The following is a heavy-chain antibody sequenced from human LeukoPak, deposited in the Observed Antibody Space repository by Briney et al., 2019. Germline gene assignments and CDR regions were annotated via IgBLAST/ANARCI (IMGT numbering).Heavy chain of an antibody. Sequence: GASVKVSCKASGYTFTSYGISGVRQPPGQGLEWVGWISAYNGNTNYAQKLQGRVTMTTDTSTSTAYMELRSLRSDDTVVYYCARVYIVVVPAAKADAFDIWGQGTMVTVSS. D-gene: IGHD2-2*01. CDR2: ISAYNGNT. J-gene: IGHJ3*02. CDR3: ARVYIVVVPAAKADAFDI. V-gene: IGHV1-18*04. CDR1: GYTFTSYG.